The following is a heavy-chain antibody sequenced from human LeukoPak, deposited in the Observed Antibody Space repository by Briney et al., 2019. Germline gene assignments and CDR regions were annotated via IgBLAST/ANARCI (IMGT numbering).Heavy chain of an antibody. CDR1: GFTLSDHY. D-gene: IGHD6-13*01. Sequence: GGSLRLSCAASGFTLSDHYMDWVRQAPGRGLEWVGRIKHKADGYTTQYAASVKGRFTISRDDSKNSLFLQMNSLTTEDTAVYYCASRSITWYKENNYFDPWGQGTLVTVSS. CDR3: ASRSITWYKENNYFDP. J-gene: IGHJ5*02. V-gene: IGHV3-72*01. CDR2: IKHKADGYTT.